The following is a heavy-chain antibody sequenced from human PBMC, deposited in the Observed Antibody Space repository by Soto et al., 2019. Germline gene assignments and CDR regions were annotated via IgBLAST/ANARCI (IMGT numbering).Heavy chain of an antibody. D-gene: IGHD5-18*01. Sequence: EVQLLESGGGLVQPGGSLRLSCAASGFTFSSYAMSWVRQAPGKGLEWVSAISGSGGSTYYADSVKGRFTISRDNSKYTLYLQMHSLRAEDTAVYYCAKDGKYSYGYDPFDYWGQGTLVTVSS. CDR3: AKDGKYSYGYDPFDY. J-gene: IGHJ4*02. V-gene: IGHV3-23*01. CDR2: ISGSGGST. CDR1: GFTFSSYA.